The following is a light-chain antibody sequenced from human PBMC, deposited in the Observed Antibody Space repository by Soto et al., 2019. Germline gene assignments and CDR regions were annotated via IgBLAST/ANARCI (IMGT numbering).Light chain of an antibody. J-gene: IGKJ3*01. V-gene: IGKV3-20*01. CDR1: QSVSSS. Sequence: EIVMTQSPATLSMSPGERATLSCRASQSVSSSLAWYQQNPGQAPRLLIYSASTRATGIPARFSGSGSGTDFTLTISRLEPEDFAVYYCQQYGRSPFTFGPGTKVDIK. CDR3: QQYGRSPFT. CDR2: SAS.